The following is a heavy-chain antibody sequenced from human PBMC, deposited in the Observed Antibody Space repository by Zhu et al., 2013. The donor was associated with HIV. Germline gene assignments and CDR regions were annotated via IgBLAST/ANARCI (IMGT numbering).Heavy chain of an antibody. CDR1: GGTFSSYA. CDR3: ASRYCSSTSCYPDYYYYYGMDV. J-gene: IGHJ6*02. V-gene: IGHV1-69*01. D-gene: IGHD2-2*01. Sequence: QVQLVQSGAEVKKPGSSVKVSCKASGGTFSSYAISWVRQAPGQGLEWMGGIIPIFGTANYAQKFQGRVTITADESTSTAYMELSSLRSEDTAVYYCASRYCSSTSCYPDYYYYYGMDVWGQGTTVTVSS. CDR2: IIPIFGTA.